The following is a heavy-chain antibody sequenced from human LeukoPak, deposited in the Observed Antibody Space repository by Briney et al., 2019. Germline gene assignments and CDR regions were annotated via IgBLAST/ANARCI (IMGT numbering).Heavy chain of an antibody. CDR3: ARDRRPYSSSQYYYYGMDV. CDR1: GFTFSSYA. J-gene: IGHJ6*02. Sequence: PGRSLRHSCAASGFTFSSYAMHWVRQAPGKGLEWVAVISYDGSNKYYADSVKGRFTISRDNSKNTLYLQMNSLRAEDTAVYYCARDRRPYSSSQYYYYGMDVWGQGTTVTVSS. D-gene: IGHD6-6*01. CDR2: ISYDGSNK. V-gene: IGHV3-30-3*01.